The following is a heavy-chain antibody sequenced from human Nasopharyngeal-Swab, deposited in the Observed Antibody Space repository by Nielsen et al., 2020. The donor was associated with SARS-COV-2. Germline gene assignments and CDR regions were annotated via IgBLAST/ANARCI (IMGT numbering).Heavy chain of an antibody. D-gene: IGHD2-8*01. V-gene: IGHV4-39*01. CDR2: IDYTGNT. CDR3: ARTNTERPNFHS. CDR1: GGSLSGSTYY. Sequence: SETLSLTCTVSGGSLSGSTYYWGWVRQPPGRGLEWIANIDYTGNTYYSPSLKRRVTISVDTSRSQFSLTLSSMPAADRAVYYCARTNTERPNFHSGGQGLLVTVSS. J-gene: IGHJ4*02.